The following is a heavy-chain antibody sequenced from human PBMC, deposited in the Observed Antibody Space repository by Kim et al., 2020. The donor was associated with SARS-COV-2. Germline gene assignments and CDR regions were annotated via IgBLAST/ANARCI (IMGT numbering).Heavy chain of an antibody. J-gene: IGHJ6*02. V-gene: IGHV1-18*04. CDR3: ARDRGMDIVVVPAARGLGFYYYGMDV. D-gene: IGHD2-2*03. Sequence: ASVKVSCKASGYTFTSYGISWVRQAPGQGLEWMGWISAYNGNTNYAQKLQGRVTMTTDTSTSTAYMELRSLRSDDTAVYYCARDRGMDIVVVPAARGLGFYYYGMDVWGQGTTVTVSS. CDR2: ISAYNGNT. CDR1: GYTFTSYG.